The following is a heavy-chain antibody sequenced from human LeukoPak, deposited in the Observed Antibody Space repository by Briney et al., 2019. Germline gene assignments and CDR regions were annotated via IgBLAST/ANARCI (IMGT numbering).Heavy chain of an antibody. D-gene: IGHD6-13*01. CDR3: ARDVVGSSNNGMDV. CDR1: GGTFSSYA. V-gene: IGHV3-30-3*01. J-gene: IGHJ6*02. CDR2: ISYDGSNK. Sequence: SCKASGGTFSSYAMHWVRQAPGKGLEWVAVISYDGSNKYYADSVKGRFTISRDNSKNTLYPQMNSLRAEDTAVYYCARDVVGSSNNGMDVWGQGTTVTVSS.